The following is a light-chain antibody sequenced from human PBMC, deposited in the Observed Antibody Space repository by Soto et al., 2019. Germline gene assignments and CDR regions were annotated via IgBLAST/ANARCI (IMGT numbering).Light chain of an antibody. J-gene: IGKJ1*01. CDR2: WAS. V-gene: IGKV4-1*01. CDR3: QQYYSTPPT. CDR1: QSILYSSNNENY. Sequence: IVMTQSPDSLAVSLGERATINCRSSQSILYSSNNENYLAWYQQKPGQPPNLLIYWASTRESGVPDRFSSSGSGTDFTLTISSLQAEDVAVYYCQQYYSTPPTFGQGTKVEIK.